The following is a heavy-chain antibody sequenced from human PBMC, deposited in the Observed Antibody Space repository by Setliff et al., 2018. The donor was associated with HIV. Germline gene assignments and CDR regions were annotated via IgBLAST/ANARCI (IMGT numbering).Heavy chain of an antibody. CDR2: IYPGDSDT. V-gene: IGHV5-51*01. Sequence: SGESLKISCKGSGYFFPGSWIGWVRQMPGKGLEWVAIIYPGDSDTRYSPSFEGQVTISADKSTSTAYLQWSSLKASDTAIYYCTRHPLRPGIAHHYYHIDVWGTGTTVTVSS. D-gene: IGHD5-12*01. CDR1: GYFFPGSW. J-gene: IGHJ6*03. CDR3: TRHPLRPGIAHHYYHIDV.